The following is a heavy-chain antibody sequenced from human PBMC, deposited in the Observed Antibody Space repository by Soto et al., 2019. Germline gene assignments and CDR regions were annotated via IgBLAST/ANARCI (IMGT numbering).Heavy chain of an antibody. J-gene: IGHJ4*02. CDR1: GDTFTDYY. Sequence: QVQLVQSGAEVKKPGASVKVSCKASGDTFTDYYIHWVRQAPGQGLEWMGTVNPSGGHTTYAQHFTGRMTMTRDTSTSTLYRELTSLTSEDTAVYYCARGGHVVVVTAALDYWGQGTLVTVSS. V-gene: IGHV1-46*01. D-gene: IGHD2-21*02. CDR2: VNPSGGHT. CDR3: ARGGHVVVVTAALDY.